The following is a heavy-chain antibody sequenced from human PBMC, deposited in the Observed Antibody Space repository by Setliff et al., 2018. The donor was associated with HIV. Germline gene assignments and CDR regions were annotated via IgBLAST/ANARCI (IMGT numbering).Heavy chain of an antibody. CDR1: GYSFSDYY. CDR2: ISPKYGGT. V-gene: IGHV1-2*02. J-gene: IGHJ5*02. D-gene: IGHD6-19*01. CDR3: ATDRVSGWNNWFDP. Sequence: GASVKVSCKASGYSFSDYYIHWVRQAPGHGFQWMGWISPKYGGTNYAQNFQGRVTMTRDTSMSTVYMALTGLTSDDTAVYYCATDRVSGWNNWFDPWGQGTLFTVSS.